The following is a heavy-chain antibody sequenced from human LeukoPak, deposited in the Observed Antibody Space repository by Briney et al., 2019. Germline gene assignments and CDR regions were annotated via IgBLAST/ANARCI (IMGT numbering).Heavy chain of an antibody. CDR1: GGSISSGNHF. CDR2: ICTSGST. V-gene: IGHV4-61*02. CDR3: ARSPLEYDFWSGRHYYFDY. Sequence: SLTLSLTCTVSGGSISSGNHFWRWIRQPAGKGLEWIGRICTSGSTNYNPSLKSRVTISVDTSKNQFSLKLSSVTAADTAVYYCARSPLEYDFWSGRHYYFDYWGQGTLVTVSS. J-gene: IGHJ4*02. D-gene: IGHD3-3*01.